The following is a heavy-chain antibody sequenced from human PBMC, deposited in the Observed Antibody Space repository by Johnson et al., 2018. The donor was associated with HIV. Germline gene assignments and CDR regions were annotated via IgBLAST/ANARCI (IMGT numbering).Heavy chain of an antibody. D-gene: IGHD6-19*01. CDR2: ISYDGSNK. Sequence: QVQLVESGGGVVRPGGSLRLSCAASGFSVNSNYMSWVRQAPGRGLEWVAVISYDGSNKYYADSVKGRFTISRDNSKSTLYLQMNSLRAEDTAVYYCAKDVHSSGWYAFDIWGQGTMVTVSS. V-gene: IGHV3-30*18. CDR3: AKDVHSSGWYAFDI. J-gene: IGHJ3*02. CDR1: GFSVNSNY.